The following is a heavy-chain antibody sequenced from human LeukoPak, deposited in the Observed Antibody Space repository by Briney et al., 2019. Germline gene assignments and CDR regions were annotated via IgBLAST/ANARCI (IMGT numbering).Heavy chain of an antibody. CDR1: GFTFSSYW. CDR3: ARGYSGSYRVNY. J-gene: IGHJ4*02. CDR2: ISSDGSST. D-gene: IGHD1-26*01. Sequence: GGSLRLSCAASGFTFSSYWMHWVRQAPGKGLVWVSRISSDGSSTTYADSVKGRFTISRDNAKNTLYLQMNSLRAEDTAVYYCARGYSGSYRVNYWGQGTLVTVSS. V-gene: IGHV3-74*01.